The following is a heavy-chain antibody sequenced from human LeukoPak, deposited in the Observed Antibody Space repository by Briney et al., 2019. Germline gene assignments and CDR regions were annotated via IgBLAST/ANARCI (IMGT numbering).Heavy chain of an antibody. CDR2: INPNSGDT. V-gene: IGHV1-2*02. D-gene: IGHD2-2*01. CDR1: GYTFTGYY. CDR3: ARANPLYCSSTTCLFDY. Sequence: GASVKVSCKASGYTFTGYYMHWVRQAPGQGFEWMGWINPNSGDTNYAQKFQGRVTMTRDTSISTAHMELSRLRSDDTAVYHCARANPLYCSSTTCLFDYWGQGTLVTVSS. J-gene: IGHJ4*02.